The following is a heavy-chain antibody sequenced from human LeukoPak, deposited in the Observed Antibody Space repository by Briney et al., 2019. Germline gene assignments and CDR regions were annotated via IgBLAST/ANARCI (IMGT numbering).Heavy chain of an antibody. J-gene: IGHJ5*02. D-gene: IGHD3-3*01. Sequence: PGGSLRPSCAASGFTFTSYTMNWVRQAPGKGLAWVSSISSSSNYIYYADSVKGRFTISRDNAKNSLYLQMNSLRAEDTAVYYCARDRITIFGVVEPWGQGTLVTVSS. V-gene: IGHV3-21*01. CDR2: ISSSSNYI. CDR1: GFTFTSYT. CDR3: ARDRITIFGVVEP.